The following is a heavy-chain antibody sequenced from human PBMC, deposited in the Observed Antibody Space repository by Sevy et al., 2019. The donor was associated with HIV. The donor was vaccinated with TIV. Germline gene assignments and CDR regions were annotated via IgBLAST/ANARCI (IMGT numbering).Heavy chain of an antibody. D-gene: IGHD3-10*01. J-gene: IGHJ6*02. V-gene: IGHV3-33*01. CDR2: IWYDGSNK. CDR3: ARDRFPSITMVRGEDYYGMDV. CDR1: GFTFSSYG. Sequence: GGSLRLSCAASGFTFSSYGMHWVRQAPGKGLEWLAVIWYDGSNKYYADSVKGRFTISRDNSKYTLYLQMNSLRAEDTAVYYCARDRFPSITMVRGEDYYGMDVWGQGTTVTVSS.